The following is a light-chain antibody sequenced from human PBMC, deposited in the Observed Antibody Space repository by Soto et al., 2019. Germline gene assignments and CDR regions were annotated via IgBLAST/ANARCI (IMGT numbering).Light chain of an antibody. CDR3: SSYAGSNIVV. Sequence: QSVLTQPASVSGSPGQSITISCTGTNSDVGDYTYVSWYQQHPGKAPKLIIYDASNRPSGVPDRFSGSKSGNTASLTVSGLQAEDEADYYCSSYAGSNIVVFGGGTKLTVL. J-gene: IGLJ2*01. CDR1: NSDVGDYTY. V-gene: IGLV2-8*01. CDR2: DAS.